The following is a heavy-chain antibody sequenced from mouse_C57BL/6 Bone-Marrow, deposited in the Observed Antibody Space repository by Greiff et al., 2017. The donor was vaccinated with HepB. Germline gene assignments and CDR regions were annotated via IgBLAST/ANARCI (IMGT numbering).Heavy chain of an antibody. Sequence: QVQLKESGAELAKPGASVKLSCKASGYTFTSYWMHWVKQRPGKGLEWIGYINPSSGYTKYNQKFKDKDTLTAEKSSITAYMQLCSLTYEDSAVYYCARWDYYGIPYAYWVQGALVTVSA. CDR1: GYTFTSYW. D-gene: IGHD1-1*01. CDR2: INPSSGYT. CDR3: ARWDYYGIPYAY. J-gene: IGHJ3*01. V-gene: IGHV1-7*01.